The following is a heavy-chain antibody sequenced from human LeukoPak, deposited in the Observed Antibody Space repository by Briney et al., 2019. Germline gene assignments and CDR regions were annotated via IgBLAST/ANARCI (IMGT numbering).Heavy chain of an antibody. CDR2: INSDGSST. CDR3: ARDSYYDFWSGYYDY. Sequence: GGSLRLSCAASGFTFSSYWMHWVRQAPGKGLVWVSRINSDGSSTSYADSAKGRFTISRDNAKNTLYLQMNSLRAEDTAVYYCARDSYYDFWSGYYDYWGQGTLVTVSS. D-gene: IGHD3-3*01. CDR1: GFTFSSYW. V-gene: IGHV3-74*01. J-gene: IGHJ4*02.